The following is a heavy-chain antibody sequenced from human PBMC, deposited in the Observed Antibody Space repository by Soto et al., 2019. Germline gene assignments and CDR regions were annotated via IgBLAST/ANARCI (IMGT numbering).Heavy chain of an antibody. Sequence: ASVKVSCKASGYTFTNFGISWVRQAPGQGLEWMGWISAYNGNTNYAQKFQGRVTMTTDTSTSTAYMEVRSLRFEDTAVYYCARAIVVVTPPDYWGQGTLVTVS. CDR2: ISAYNGNT. CDR3: ARAIVVVTPPDY. V-gene: IGHV1-18*01. J-gene: IGHJ4*02. D-gene: IGHD3-22*01. CDR1: GYTFTNFG.